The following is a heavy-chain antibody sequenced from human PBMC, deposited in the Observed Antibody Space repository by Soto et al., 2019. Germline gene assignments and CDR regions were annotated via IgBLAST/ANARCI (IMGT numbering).Heavy chain of an antibody. CDR1: GFTFSNYA. Sequence: EVQLVESGGGLVQPGGSLRLSCAAYGFTFSNYAMHWVRQPTGKGLEWVSGIGAAGDTYYPGSVKGRFTISRENAKNSLYLQMTSLRAGDTAVYYCAAGGVTSVAQFDYWGQGTLVTVSS. D-gene: IGHD3-16*01. V-gene: IGHV3-13*01. J-gene: IGHJ4*02. CDR3: AAGGVTSVAQFDY. CDR2: IGAAGDT.